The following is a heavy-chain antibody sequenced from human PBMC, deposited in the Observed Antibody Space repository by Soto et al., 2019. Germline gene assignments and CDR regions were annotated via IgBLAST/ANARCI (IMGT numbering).Heavy chain of an antibody. D-gene: IGHD5-12*01. Sequence: PGGSLRLSCAASAFTFKNHWMHWVRQVPGKGPVWVSRINGDGSFTSYADAVKGRFTISRDNAKNTLSLQMNSLRAEDTAVYYCAKNLNEAARSYSGMDVWGQGTTVTVSS. CDR1: AFTFKNHW. CDR2: INGDGSFT. V-gene: IGHV3-74*01. J-gene: IGHJ6*02. CDR3: AKNLNEAARSYSGMDV.